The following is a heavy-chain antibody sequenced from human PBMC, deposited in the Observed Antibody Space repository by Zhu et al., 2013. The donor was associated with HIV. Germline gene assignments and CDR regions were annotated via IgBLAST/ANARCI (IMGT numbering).Heavy chain of an antibody. D-gene: IGHD6-19*01. V-gene: IGHV1-69*01. CDR1: GGSFSSHV. Sequence: QVQLVQSGAEVKTPGSSVKLSCKASGGSFSSHVIFWVRQAPGQGLEWVGRIIPMFGPANYAQKFRDRVTISADDSTETAYMEMSSLTSEDTAVYYCARGIAVAGTGYYYGMDVWGQGTTVTVSS. J-gene: IGHJ6*02. CDR3: ARGIAVAGTGYYYGMDV. CDR2: IIPMFGPA.